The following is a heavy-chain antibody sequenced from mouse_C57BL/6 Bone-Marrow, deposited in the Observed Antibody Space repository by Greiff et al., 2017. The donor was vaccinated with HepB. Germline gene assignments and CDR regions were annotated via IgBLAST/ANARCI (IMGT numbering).Heavy chain of an antibody. J-gene: IGHJ3*01. Sequence: VKQSCKASGYTFTSYWMHWVKQRPIQGLEWIGNIDPSDSETHYNQKFKDKATLTVDKSSSTAYMQLSSLTSEDSAVYYCARYPFAYWGQGTLVTVSA. CDR3: ARYPFAY. CDR1: GYTFTSYW. CDR2: IDPSDSET. V-gene: IGHV1-52*01.